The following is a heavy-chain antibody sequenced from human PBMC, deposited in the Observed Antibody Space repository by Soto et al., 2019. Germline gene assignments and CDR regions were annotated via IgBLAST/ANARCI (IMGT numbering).Heavy chain of an antibody. J-gene: IGHJ5*02. CDR2: FYNTGFI. V-gene: IGHV3-53*01. Sequence: EVQLVESGGGLIQPGGSLRLSCAASGVSVSVDSMIWVRQAPGKGLEWVSLFYNTGFIHYADSVKGRFTISRDNSKNTLYLQMNSLRAEDTAVYFCARHDWLDPWGQGTRVTVSS. CDR1: GVSVSVDS. CDR3: ARHDWLDP.